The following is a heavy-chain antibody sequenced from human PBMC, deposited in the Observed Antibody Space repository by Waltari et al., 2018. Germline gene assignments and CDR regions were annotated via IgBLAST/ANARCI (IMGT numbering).Heavy chain of an antibody. CDR1: GFTFSSYA. J-gene: IGHJ4*02. CDR3: AREYGGQTEDYFDY. V-gene: IGHV3-30-3*01. Sequence: QVQLVESGGGVVQPGRSLRLSCAASGFTFSSYAMHWVRQAPGKGLEWVAVISYDGSNKYYADSVKGRFTISRDNSKNTLYLQMNSLRAEDTAVYYCAREYGGQTEDYFDYWGQGTLVTVSS. D-gene: IGHD3-16*01. CDR2: ISYDGSNK.